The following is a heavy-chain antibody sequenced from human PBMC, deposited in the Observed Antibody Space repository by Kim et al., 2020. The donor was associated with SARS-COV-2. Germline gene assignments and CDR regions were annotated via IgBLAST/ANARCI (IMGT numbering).Heavy chain of an antibody. D-gene: IGHD5-12*01. CDR1: GGSISSYY. J-gene: IGHJ4*02. CDR2: IYYSGST. V-gene: IGHV4-59*13. CDR3: ARGWGYRYFDY. Sequence: SETLSLTCTVSGGSISSYYWSWIRQPPGKGLEWIGYIYYSGSTNYNPSLKSRVTISVDTSKNQFSLKLSSVTAADTAVYYCARGWGYRYFDYWGQGTLVTVSS.